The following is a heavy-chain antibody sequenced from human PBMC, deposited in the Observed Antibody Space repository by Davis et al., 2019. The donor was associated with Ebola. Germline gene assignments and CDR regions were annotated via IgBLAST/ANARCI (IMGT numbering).Heavy chain of an antibody. Sequence: PGGSLRLSCAASGFTFSHAWMSWVRQVPGKGLEWVGRIKSKIDGGTTDFAAPVKGRFTISRDDSEKTLHLQMNSLKIEDTAVYYCTTGGGGEVFDYWGQGTLVTVSS. CDR2: IKSKIDGGTT. CDR3: TTGGGGEVFDY. J-gene: IGHJ4*02. V-gene: IGHV3-15*01. CDR1: GFTFSHAW. D-gene: IGHD3-16*01.